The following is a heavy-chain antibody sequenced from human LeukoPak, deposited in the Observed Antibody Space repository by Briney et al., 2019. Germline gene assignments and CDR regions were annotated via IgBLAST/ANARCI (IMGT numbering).Heavy chain of an antibody. CDR2: ISAYNGNT. J-gene: IGHJ4*02. Sequence: SSVKVSCKASGYTFTSYGISWVRQAPGQGLEWMGWISAYNGNTNYAQKLQGRVTMTTDTSTSTAYLELRSLRSDDTAVYYCARDNPDRSGYDILTGSTGYFDYWGQGTLVTVSS. D-gene: IGHD3-9*01. V-gene: IGHV1-18*01. CDR1: GYTFTSYG. CDR3: ARDNPDRSGYDILTGSTGYFDY.